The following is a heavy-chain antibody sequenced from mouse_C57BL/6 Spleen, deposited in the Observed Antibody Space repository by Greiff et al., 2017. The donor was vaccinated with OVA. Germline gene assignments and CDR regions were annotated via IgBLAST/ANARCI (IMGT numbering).Heavy chain of an antibody. CDR3: APLPDYYAMDY. CDR1: GFNITDYY. D-gene: IGHD5-5*01. V-gene: IGHV14-2*01. CDR2: IDPEDGET. Sequence: EVQRVESGAELVKPGASVKLSCTASGFNITDYYMHWVKQRTEQGLEWIGRIDPEDGETKYAAKFKGKATITADTSSNTAYLQLSSLTSEDTAVYYCAPLPDYYAMDYWGQGTSVTVSS. J-gene: IGHJ4*01.